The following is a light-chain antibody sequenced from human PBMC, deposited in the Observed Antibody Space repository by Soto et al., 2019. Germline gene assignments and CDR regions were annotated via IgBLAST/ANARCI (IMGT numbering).Light chain of an antibody. CDR1: QSVSSN. CDR2: GAS. CDR3: QQYNNWPSGT. J-gene: IGKJ1*01. Sequence: EIVMTQSPATLSVSPGERATLSCRASQSVSSNLAWYQQKPGQAPRLLIYGASTRATGIPARFSGSGSGTEFTLTISSLQSEYFAVYYCQQYNNWPSGTFGQGTKVESK. V-gene: IGKV3-15*01.